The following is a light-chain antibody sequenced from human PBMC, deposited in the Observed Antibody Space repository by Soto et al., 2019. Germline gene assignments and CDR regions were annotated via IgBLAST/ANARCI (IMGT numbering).Light chain of an antibody. CDR3: AAWDDSLSGPV. CDR1: SSNIGSNT. CDR2: SNN. Sequence: QSVLTQPPSASGTPGQRVTISCSGSSSNIGSNTVNWYQQLPGTAPKHLIFSNNQRPSGVPDRFSGSKSGTSASLAISGLQPEDEAEYYCAAWDDSLSGPVFGGGTQLTVL. V-gene: IGLV1-44*01. J-gene: IGLJ2*01.